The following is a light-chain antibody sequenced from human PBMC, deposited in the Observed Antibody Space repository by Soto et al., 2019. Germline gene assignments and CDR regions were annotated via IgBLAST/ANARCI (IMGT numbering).Light chain of an antibody. Sequence: DIQMTQSPSSLSASVGDRVTITCRASQSISSYLNWYQQKPGKAPKLLIYAASSLQSGVPSRFSGSGSGTDFTLTISSLQPEDFATYYCQQFNNYPLITFGQGTRLEIK. J-gene: IGKJ5*01. V-gene: IGKV1-39*01. CDR1: QSISSY. CDR3: QQFNNYPLIT. CDR2: AAS.